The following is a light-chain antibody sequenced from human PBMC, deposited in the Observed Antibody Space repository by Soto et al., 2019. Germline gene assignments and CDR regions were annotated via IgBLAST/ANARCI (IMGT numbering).Light chain of an antibody. V-gene: IGKV3-15*01. CDR3: QQYADWPTT. J-gene: IGKJ1*01. CDR1: QSVGAT. Sequence: EIVMTQSPVTLSVFPWERATLSCRASQSVGATVAWYHQRPGQAPRLLISGASTRATGVPARASASGSGTAFTLTITSLQSDDFGVYYCQQYADWPTTFGQGTKVDIK. CDR2: GAS.